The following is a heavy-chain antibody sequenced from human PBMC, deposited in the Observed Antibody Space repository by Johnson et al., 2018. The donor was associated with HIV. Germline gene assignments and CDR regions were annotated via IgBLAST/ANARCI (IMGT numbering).Heavy chain of an antibody. CDR1: GFTFNDYA. V-gene: IGHV3-48*03. D-gene: IGHD1-1*01. CDR2: ISSSGSTI. J-gene: IGHJ3*02. CDR3: ARRVEGRRSANDAFDI. Sequence: MLLVESGGGLVQPGGSLRLSCAASGFTFNDYAMHWVRQGPGKGLEWVSYISSSGSTIYYADSVKGRFTISRDNAKNSLYLQMNSLRAEDTAVYYCARRVEGRRSANDAFDIWGQGTMVTVSS.